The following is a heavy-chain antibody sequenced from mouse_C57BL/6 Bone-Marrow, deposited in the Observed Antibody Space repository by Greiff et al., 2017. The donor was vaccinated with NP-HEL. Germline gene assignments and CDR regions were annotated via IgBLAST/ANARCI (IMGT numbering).Heavy chain of an antibody. D-gene: IGHD1-1*01. Sequence: VQLQQSGAELVRPGASVKLSCTASGFNINDDYMHWVKQRPEQGLEWIGWIDPENGDTEYASKFQGKATITADKSSNTAYLQLSSLTSEDTAVYYCTTYYYGSSPLDYWGQGTTLTVSS. J-gene: IGHJ2*01. V-gene: IGHV14-4*01. CDR3: TTYYYGSSPLDY. CDR1: GFNINDDY. CDR2: IDPENGDT.